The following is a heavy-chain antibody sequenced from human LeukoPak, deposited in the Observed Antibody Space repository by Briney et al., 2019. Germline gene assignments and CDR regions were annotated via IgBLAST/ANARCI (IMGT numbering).Heavy chain of an antibody. Sequence: GGSLRLSCAASGFTFSSYAMSWVRQAPGKGLESVAAISGSGGSTYYADSVKGRFTISRDNSKNTLYLQMNSLRAEDTAVYYCAKDRIAKSPPKSNWFDPWGQGTLVTVSS. CDR1: GFTFSSYA. D-gene: IGHD6-13*01. CDR3: AKDRIAKSPPKSNWFDP. CDR2: ISGSGGST. V-gene: IGHV3-23*01. J-gene: IGHJ5*02.